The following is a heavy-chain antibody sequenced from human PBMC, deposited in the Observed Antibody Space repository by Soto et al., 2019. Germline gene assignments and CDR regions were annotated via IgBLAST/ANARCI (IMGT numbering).Heavy chain of an antibody. CDR2: IYYSVTT. V-gene: IGHV4-31*03. CDR3: ARDYRASYPAYYYYGMDV. Sequence: QVQLQESGPGLVKPSQTLSLTCSVSGGSISSGDYYWSWIRQHPGKGLEWIGYIYYSVTTNYNPSLKSRVTIAVDTSKNQLSPKLSSVTAADTAVYYCARDYRASYPAYYYYGMDVWGQGTTVTVSS. CDR1: GGSISSGDYY. J-gene: IGHJ6*02. D-gene: IGHD3-16*02.